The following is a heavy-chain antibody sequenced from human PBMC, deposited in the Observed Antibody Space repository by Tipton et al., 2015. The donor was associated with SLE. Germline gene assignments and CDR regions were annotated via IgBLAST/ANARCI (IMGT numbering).Heavy chain of an antibody. CDR2: IHHSGKT. D-gene: IGHD4-17*01. Sequence: TLSLTCAVSGYSITYDHNWGWIRQPPGKGLEWVGSIHHSGKTYYNPSLKSRVTMSVDTSKNHLSLNLSSVPAADTAVYYCARPSRGHGDYDNWGQGTQVTVSS. J-gene: IGHJ4*02. CDR3: ARPSRGHGDYDN. V-gene: IGHV4-38-2*01. CDR1: GYSITYDHN.